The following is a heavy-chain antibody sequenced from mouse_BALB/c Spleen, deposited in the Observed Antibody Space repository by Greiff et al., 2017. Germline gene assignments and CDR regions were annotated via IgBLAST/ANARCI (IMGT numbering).Heavy chain of an antibody. CDR2: ISSGGSYT. CDR3: ARDYGSSGYYAMDY. D-gene: IGHD1-1*01. Sequence: EVKLVESGGDLVKPGGSLKLSCAASGFTFSSYGMSWVRQTPDKRLEWVATISSGGSYTYYPDSVKGRFTISRDNAKNTLYLQMSSLKSEDTAMYYCARDYGSSGYYAMDYWGQGTSVTVSS. CDR1: GFTFSSYG. V-gene: IGHV5-6*01. J-gene: IGHJ4*01.